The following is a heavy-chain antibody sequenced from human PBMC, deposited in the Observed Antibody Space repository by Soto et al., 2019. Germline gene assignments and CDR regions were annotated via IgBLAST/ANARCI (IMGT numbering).Heavy chain of an antibody. CDR3: ARGLRGYSYGCDY. D-gene: IGHD5-18*01. J-gene: IGHJ4*02. Sequence: TLSLTCAVSGGALSSGGYYWRWIRPNPGKGLEWIGYIYYSGSTYYNPSLKSRVTISVDTSKNQFSLKLSSVTAADTAVYYCARGLRGYSYGCDYWGQGTLVTVSA. V-gene: IGHV4-31*11. CDR2: IYYSGST. CDR1: GGALSSGGYY.